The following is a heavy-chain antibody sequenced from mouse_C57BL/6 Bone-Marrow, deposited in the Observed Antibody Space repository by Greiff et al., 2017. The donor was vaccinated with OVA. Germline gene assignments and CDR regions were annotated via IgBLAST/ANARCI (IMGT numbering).Heavy chain of an antibody. CDR3: ARGGIYYYGLDV. CDR2: ISSGSSTI. CDR1: GFTFSDYG. V-gene: IGHV5-17*01. D-gene: IGHD1-1*01. J-gene: IGHJ1*03. Sequence: EVKLVESGGGLVKPGGSLKLSCAASGFTFSDYGMHWVRQAPEKGLEWVAYISSGSSTIYYADTVKGRFTISRDNAKNTLFLQMTSLRSEDSAMYCCARGGIYYYGLDVWGTGTTVTVSS.